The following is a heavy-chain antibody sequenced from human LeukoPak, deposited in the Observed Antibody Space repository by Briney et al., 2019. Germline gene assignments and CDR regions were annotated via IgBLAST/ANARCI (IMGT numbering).Heavy chain of an antibody. CDR3: ARDPPGIAASGTYY. Sequence: GGSLRLSCAVSGYSVSNNYMNWVRQAPGKGLEWVSLIYSRGGTSYADSVKGRFTISRDSSKNTLFLQMNSLRVEDTAVYYCARDPPGIAASGTYYWGQGTLVTVSS. CDR2: IYSRGGT. CDR1: GYSVSNNY. J-gene: IGHJ4*02. D-gene: IGHD6-13*01. V-gene: IGHV3-53*01.